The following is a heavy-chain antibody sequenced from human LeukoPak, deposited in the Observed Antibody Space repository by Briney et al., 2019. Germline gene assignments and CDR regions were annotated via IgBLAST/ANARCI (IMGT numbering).Heavy chain of an antibody. V-gene: IGHV3-21*04. Sequence: GGSLRLSCAASGFTFSSYNMNWVRQAPGKGLEWVSSITSSSTYIYYADSVRGRFTISRDNAKNSLYLQMNSLRAEDTALYSCARDRDYYYMDVWGKGTTVTVSS. CDR2: ITSSSTYI. J-gene: IGHJ6*03. CDR1: GFTFSSYN. CDR3: ARDRDYYYMDV.